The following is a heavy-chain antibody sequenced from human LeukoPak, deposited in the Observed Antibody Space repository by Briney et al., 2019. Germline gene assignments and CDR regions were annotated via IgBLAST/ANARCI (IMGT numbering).Heavy chain of an antibody. CDR3: ARRNFDY. CDR2: ISSSRGTT. CDR1: GFTFSDYA. Sequence: QPGGSLRLXCAASGFTFSDYAMSWVRQAPGKGLEWVSVISSSRGTTFYADSVKGRFTISRDNSKKTLYLQMNSLRVDDTAVYYCARRNFDYWGQGTLVTVSS. J-gene: IGHJ4*02. V-gene: IGHV3-23*01.